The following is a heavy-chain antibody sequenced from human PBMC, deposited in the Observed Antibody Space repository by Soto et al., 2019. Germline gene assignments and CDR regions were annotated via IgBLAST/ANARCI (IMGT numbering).Heavy chain of an antibody. D-gene: IGHD5-18*01. CDR2: ISHDGTVK. V-gene: IGHV3-30*18. J-gene: IGHJ4*02. CDR1: RFTFSNYG. CDR3: AKERDTRSSSCFDS. Sequence: GGSLRLSCAASRFTFSNYGMQRVRQAPGKGLEWVAVISHDGTVKYYADSVKGRFTISRDNFQNTLDLQMDSLRAEDTAVYYCAKERDTRSSSCFDSWGQGTLVTVSS.